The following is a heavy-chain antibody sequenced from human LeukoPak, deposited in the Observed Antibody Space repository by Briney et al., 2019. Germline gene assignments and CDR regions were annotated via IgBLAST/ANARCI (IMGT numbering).Heavy chain of an antibody. Sequence: GGSLRLSCAASGFTFSTYSMNWVRQAPGKGLEWLSYISSGSRTIYYADSVKGRFTISRDTAKESLYLQMSNLRAEDTAIYYCARDFGDYGDTLGYFDLWGQGTLVTVSS. D-gene: IGHD4-17*01. V-gene: IGHV3-48*04. CDR2: ISSGSRTI. CDR3: ARDFGDYGDTLGYFDL. J-gene: IGHJ4*02. CDR1: GFTFSTYS.